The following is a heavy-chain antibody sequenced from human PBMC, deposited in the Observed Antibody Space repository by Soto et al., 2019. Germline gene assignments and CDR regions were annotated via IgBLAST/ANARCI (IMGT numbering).Heavy chain of an antibody. CDR2: ISGSGGST. Sequence: GGSLRLSCAASGFTFSSYAMSWVRQAPGKGLEWVSAISGSGGSTYYADSVKGRFTISRDNSKNTLYLQMNSLRAEDMAVYYCAKGYSYVPDAFDIWGQGTMVTVSS. CDR1: GFTFSSYA. V-gene: IGHV3-23*01. J-gene: IGHJ3*02. CDR3: AKGYSYVPDAFDI. D-gene: IGHD5-18*01.